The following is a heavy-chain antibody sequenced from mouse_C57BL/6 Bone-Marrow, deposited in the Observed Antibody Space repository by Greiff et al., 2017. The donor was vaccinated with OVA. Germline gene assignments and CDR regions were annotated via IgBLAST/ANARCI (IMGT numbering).Heavy chain of an antibody. CDR2: IWRGGST. D-gene: IGHD1-1*01. CDR1: GFSLTSYG. V-gene: IGHV2-5*01. Sequence: QVQLKQSGPGLVQPSQSLSITCTVSGFSLTSYGVHWVRQSPGKGLEWLGVIWRGGSTDYNAAFMSRLSITKDNSKSQVFFKMNSLQADDTAIYYCAKKGDYYGSSLWYFDVWGTGTTVTVSS. J-gene: IGHJ1*03. CDR3: AKKGDYYGSSLWYFDV.